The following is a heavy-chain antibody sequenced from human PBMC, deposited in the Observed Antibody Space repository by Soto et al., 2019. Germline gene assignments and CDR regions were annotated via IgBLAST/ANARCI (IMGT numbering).Heavy chain of an antibody. CDR3: AKDYFGVIPDYFDY. Sequence: ASVKVSCKASGYTFTTYPIHWVRQAPGQGLEWMGWINPANGDRDFLQKFQGRVTITRDTSASTAYMELSSLTSEDTAVYYCAKDYFGVIPDYFDYWGQGTLVTVSS. J-gene: IGHJ4*02. CDR2: INPANGDR. V-gene: IGHV1-3*01. D-gene: IGHD3-16*01. CDR1: GYTFTTYP.